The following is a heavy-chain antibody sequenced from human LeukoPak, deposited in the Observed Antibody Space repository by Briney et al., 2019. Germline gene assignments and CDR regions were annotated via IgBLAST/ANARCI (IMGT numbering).Heavy chain of an antibody. CDR3: ARGGPQPTVDDYYYYYMDV. CDR2: ISSSSSTI. CDR1: GFTVSSNY. Sequence: PGGSLRLSCAASGFTVSSNYMSWVRQAPGKGLEWVSYISSSSSTIYYADSVKGRFTISRDNAKNSLYLQMNSLRAEDTAVYYCARGGPQPTVDDYYYYYMDVWGKGTTVTVSS. J-gene: IGHJ6*03. D-gene: IGHD1-14*01. V-gene: IGHV3-48*04.